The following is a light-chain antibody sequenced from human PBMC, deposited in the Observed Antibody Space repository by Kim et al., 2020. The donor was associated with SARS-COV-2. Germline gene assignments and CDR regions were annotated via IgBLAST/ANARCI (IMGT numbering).Light chain of an antibody. V-gene: IGKV1-5*03. Sequence: ISSWLAWYQVKPGEAPKLLIYRASSLENGVSSRFSGSCSGTEFTLTITSLQPDDFATYYCQQYNSHSYTFGQGTKLEI. CDR2: RAS. CDR3: QQYNSHSYT. J-gene: IGKJ2*01. CDR1: ISSW.